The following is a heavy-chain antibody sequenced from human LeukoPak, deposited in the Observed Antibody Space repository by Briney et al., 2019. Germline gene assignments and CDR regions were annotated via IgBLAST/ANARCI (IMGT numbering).Heavy chain of an antibody. D-gene: IGHD6-13*01. CDR3: AKKSSNSRAFDY. CDR2: VSGSAGST. V-gene: IGHV3-23*01. J-gene: IGHJ4*02. CDR1: GFTFRSYA. Sequence: GGSLRLSCVASGFTFRSYAMSWVRQAPGKGLEWVSAVSGSAGSTYYADSVKGRFTISRDNSNNTLYLQMNSLSAADTALYYCAKKSSNSRAFDYWGQGTQVTV.